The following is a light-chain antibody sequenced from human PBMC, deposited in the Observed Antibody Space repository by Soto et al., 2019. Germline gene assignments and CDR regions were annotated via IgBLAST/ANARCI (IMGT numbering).Light chain of an antibody. CDR2: EVN. CDR3: SSYTTSNTWV. Sequence: QSVLTQPASVSGSPGQSITISCTGTSSDVGAYKYVSWFQQHPGEAPKLMIYEVNNRPSGVSDRFSASKSGNTASLTISGLQAEDEADYYCSSYTTSNTWVFGGGTKLTVL. J-gene: IGLJ3*02. V-gene: IGLV2-14*01. CDR1: SSDVGAYKY.